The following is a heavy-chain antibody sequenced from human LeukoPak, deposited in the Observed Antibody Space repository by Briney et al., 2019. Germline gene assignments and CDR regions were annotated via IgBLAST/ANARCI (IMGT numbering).Heavy chain of an antibody. Sequence: GGTLRLSCAASGFTFSSYGMSWVRQAPGKGLEWVSVIYSGGSTYYADSVKGRFTISRDISKNTLYLQMNSLRAEDTAVYYCARDIMDWGQGTLVTVSS. CDR3: ARDIMD. CDR1: GFTFSSYG. CDR2: IYSGGST. J-gene: IGHJ4*02. D-gene: IGHD2-8*01. V-gene: IGHV3-53*01.